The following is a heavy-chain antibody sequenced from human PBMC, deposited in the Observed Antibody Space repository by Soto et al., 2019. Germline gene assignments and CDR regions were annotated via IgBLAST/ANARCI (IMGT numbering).Heavy chain of an antibody. CDR2: ISCYNGKT. D-gene: IGHD3-3*01. CDR3: ARHAPPPEVRFLELHNYDYTGMDV. V-gene: IGHV1-18*01. Sequence: QVQVVQSGDEVKETGASVRVSCKTSGYSFTAYGISWVRQAPGQGLEWMGWISCYNGKTKYAQKVQGRVTMTTDTSTRKAYMEMRSVRAHDTAIQYSARHAPPPEVRFLELHNYDYTGMDVWGQGSTVTVSS. CDR1: GYSFTAYG. J-gene: IGHJ6*02.